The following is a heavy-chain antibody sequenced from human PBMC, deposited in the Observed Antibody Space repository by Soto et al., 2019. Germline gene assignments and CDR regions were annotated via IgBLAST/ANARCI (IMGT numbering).Heavy chain of an antibody. CDR1: GFTFSSYA. CDR2: ISYDGSNK. J-gene: IGHJ5*02. Sequence: GGSPRLSCAASGFTFSSYAMHWVRQAPGKGLEWVAVISYDGSNKYYADSVKGRFTISRDNSKNTLYLQMNSLRAEDTAVYYCARDGRGYYDSSGYYNWFDPWGQGTLVTVSS. V-gene: IGHV3-30-3*01. CDR3: ARDGRGYYDSSGYYNWFDP. D-gene: IGHD3-22*01.